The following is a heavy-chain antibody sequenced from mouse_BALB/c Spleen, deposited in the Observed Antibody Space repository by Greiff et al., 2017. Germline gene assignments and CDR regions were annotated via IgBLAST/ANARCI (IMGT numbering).Heavy chain of an antibody. CDR3: AREGDDNAPDY. D-gene: IGHD2-4*01. CDR2: ISYDGSN. J-gene: IGHJ2*01. V-gene: IGHV3-6*02. Sequence: EVQLQQSGPGLVKPSQSLSLTCSVTGYSITSGYFWNWIRQFPGNKLEWMGYISYDGSNNYNPSLKNRISITRDTSKNQFFLKLNSVTTEDTATYYCAREGDDNAPDYWGQGTTLTVSA. CDR1: GYSITSGYF.